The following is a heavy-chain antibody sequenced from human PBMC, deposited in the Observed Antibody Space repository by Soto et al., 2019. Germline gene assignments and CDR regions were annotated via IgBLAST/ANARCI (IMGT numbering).Heavy chain of an antibody. CDR3: ARRGYYDSSGFLS. CDR1: GGSISSSNW. V-gene: IGHV4-4*02. CDR2: IYHSGST. Sequence: SETLSLTCAVSGGSISSSNWWSWVHQPPGKGLEWIGEIYHSGSTNYNPSLKSRVTISVDKSKNQFSLKLSSVTAADTAVYYCARRGYYDSSGFLSWGQGTLVTVSS. J-gene: IGHJ5*02. D-gene: IGHD3-22*01.